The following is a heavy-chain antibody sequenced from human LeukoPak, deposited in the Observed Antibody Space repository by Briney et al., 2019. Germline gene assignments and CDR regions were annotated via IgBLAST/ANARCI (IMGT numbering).Heavy chain of an antibody. Sequence: GGSLRLSCAASGFTFSSYGMHWVRQAPGKGLEWVAFIRYDGSNKYYADSVKGRFTISRDNSKNTPYLQMNSLRAEDTAVYYCAKDSYDFWSGSPFPDFDYWGQGTLVTVSS. CDR1: GFTFSSYG. D-gene: IGHD3-3*01. J-gene: IGHJ4*02. CDR2: IRYDGSNK. V-gene: IGHV3-30*02. CDR3: AKDSYDFWSGSPFPDFDY.